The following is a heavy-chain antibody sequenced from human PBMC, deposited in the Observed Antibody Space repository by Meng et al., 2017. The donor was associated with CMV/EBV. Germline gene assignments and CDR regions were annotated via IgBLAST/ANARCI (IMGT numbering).Heavy chain of an antibody. CDR3: ARDLRVVAARPYANYYGMDV. Sequence: ASVKVSCKASGYTFTSYDINWVRQAPGQGLEWMGWINPNSGDTNYAQKFQGRVTMTRDTSISTAYMELSRLRSDDTAVYYCARDLRVVAARPYANYYGMDVWGQGTTVTVSS. D-gene: IGHD6-6*01. CDR2: INPNSGDT. J-gene: IGHJ6*02. V-gene: IGHV1-2*02. CDR1: GYTFTSYD.